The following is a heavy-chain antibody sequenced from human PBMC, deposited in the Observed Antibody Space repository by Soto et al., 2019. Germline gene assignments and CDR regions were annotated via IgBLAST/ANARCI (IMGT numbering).Heavy chain of an antibody. J-gene: IGHJ5*02. D-gene: IGHD3-10*01. V-gene: IGHV1-8*01. Sequence: QVQLVQSGAEVKKSGASVKVSCKASGYTFTSYDINWVRQATGQGLEWMGWINPNNDNTGYAQKFQGRVTMTRDTSINTAYMELSSLRSEDTAVYFCARTSSATRGGFDPWGQGTLVTVSS. CDR2: INPNNDNT. CDR3: ARTSSATRGGFDP. CDR1: GYTFTSYD.